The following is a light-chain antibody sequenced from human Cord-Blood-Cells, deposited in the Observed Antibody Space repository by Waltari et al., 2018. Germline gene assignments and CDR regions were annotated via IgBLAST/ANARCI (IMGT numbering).Light chain of an antibody. Sequence: DIEMTPPPSSLSASVVDRVTITCRASQSISSYLNWYQQKPAKAPKLLIYAASSLQSGGPSRFSGSGSGTDFTLTISSLQPEDFATYYCQQSYSTPFTFGQGKRLEIK. V-gene: IGKV1-39*01. CDR3: QQSYSTPFT. CDR2: AAS. CDR1: QSISSY. J-gene: IGKJ5*01.